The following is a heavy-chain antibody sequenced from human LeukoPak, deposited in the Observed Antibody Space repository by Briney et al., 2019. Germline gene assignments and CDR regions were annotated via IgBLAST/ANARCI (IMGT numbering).Heavy chain of an antibody. CDR2: INPNSGGT. V-gene: IGHV1-2*06. CDR3: VRHYDF. D-gene: IGHD3-3*01. J-gene: IGHJ4*01. CDR1: GYTFTSYG. Sequence: ASVKVSCKASGYTFTSYGISWVRQAPGQGLEWMGRINPNSGGTNYAQKFQGRVTMTRDTSISTAYMELSRLTSDDTAVFYCVRHYDFWGQGTLVTVSS.